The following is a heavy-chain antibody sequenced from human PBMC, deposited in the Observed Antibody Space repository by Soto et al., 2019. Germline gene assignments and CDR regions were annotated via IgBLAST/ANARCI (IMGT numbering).Heavy chain of an antibody. Sequence: EVQLLESGGGLVQPGGSLRLSCAASGFTFSSYAMSWVRQAPGKGLEWVSAISGSGGSTYYADSVKGRFTISRDNSKNTLYLQMNSLRAEDTAVYYCATHLGSSSVYYYYGMDVWGQGTTVTVSS. CDR3: ATHLGSSSVYYYYGMDV. D-gene: IGHD6-6*01. CDR1: GFTFSSYA. V-gene: IGHV3-23*01. CDR2: ISGSGGST. J-gene: IGHJ6*02.